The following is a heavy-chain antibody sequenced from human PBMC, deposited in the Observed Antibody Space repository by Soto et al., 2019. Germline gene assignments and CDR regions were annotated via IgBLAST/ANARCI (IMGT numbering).Heavy chain of an antibody. Sequence: GSLRLSCAASGFTFSSYGMHWVRQAPGKGLEWVAVIWYDGSNKYYADSVKGRFTISRDNSKNTLYLQMNSLRAEDTAVYYCARSFLEWLAPYYYYYYMDVWGKGTTVTVSS. D-gene: IGHD3-3*02. CDR1: GFTFSSYG. CDR3: ARSFLEWLAPYYYYYYMDV. V-gene: IGHV3-33*01. J-gene: IGHJ6*03. CDR2: IWYDGSNK.